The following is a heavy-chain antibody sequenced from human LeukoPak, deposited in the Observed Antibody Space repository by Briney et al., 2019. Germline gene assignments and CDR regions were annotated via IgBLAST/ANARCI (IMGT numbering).Heavy chain of an antibody. CDR1: GYTFTCYD. D-gene: IGHD1-26*01. J-gene: IGHJ4*02. CDR3: AVMGATTTRIDY. CDR2: MNPNSGNT. Sequence: ASVKVSCKASGYTFTCYDINWVRQATGQGLEWMGWMNPNSGNTGYAQKFQGRVTMTRNTSISTAYMELSSLRSEDTAVYYCAVMGATTTRIDYWGQGTLVTVSS. V-gene: IGHV1-8*01.